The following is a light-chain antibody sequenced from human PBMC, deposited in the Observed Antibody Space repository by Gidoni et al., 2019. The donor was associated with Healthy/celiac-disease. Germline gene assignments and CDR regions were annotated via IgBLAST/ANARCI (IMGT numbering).Light chain of an antibody. Sequence: DIQMTQSPSSLSASVGDRVTITCQASQDISNYLNWYQQKPGKATKLLIYDASNLETGVPSRFSGSASGTDFTFTISSLQPEDIATYYCQQYDNLPPFTFGPXTKVDIK. CDR1: QDISNY. CDR2: DAS. V-gene: IGKV1-33*01. CDR3: QQYDNLPPFT. J-gene: IGKJ3*01.